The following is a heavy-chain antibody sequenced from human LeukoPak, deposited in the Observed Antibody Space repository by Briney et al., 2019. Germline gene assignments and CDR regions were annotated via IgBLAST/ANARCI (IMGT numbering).Heavy chain of an antibody. CDR2: IYYSGST. Sequence: PSETLSLTCTVSGGSISSSSYYWGWIRQPPGKGLEWIGSIYYSGSTYYNPSLKSRVTISVDTSKNQFSLKLSSVTAADTAVYYCARFDGIGGYVNWGQGTLVTVSS. J-gene: IGHJ4*02. V-gene: IGHV4-39*07. CDR3: ARFDGIGGYVN. CDR1: GGSISSSSYY. D-gene: IGHD5-12*01.